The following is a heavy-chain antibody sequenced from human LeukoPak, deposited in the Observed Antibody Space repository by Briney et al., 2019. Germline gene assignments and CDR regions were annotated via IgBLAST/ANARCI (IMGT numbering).Heavy chain of an antibody. CDR2: INPNSGGT. V-gene: IGHV1-2*02. CDR3: VRDQGHGSGISYYYYYYMDV. CDR1: GYTFTGYY. Sequence: GASVKVSCKASGYTFTGYYMHWVRQAPGQGLEWMGWINPNSGGTNYAQKFQGRVTMTRDTSISTAYMELSRLRSDDTAVYYCVRDQGHGSGISYYYYYYMDVWGKGTTVTVSS. D-gene: IGHD3-10*01. J-gene: IGHJ6*03.